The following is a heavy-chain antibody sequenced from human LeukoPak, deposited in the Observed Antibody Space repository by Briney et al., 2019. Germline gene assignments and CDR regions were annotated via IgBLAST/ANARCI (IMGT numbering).Heavy chain of an antibody. CDR3: AKDLYGDYENIVDY. D-gene: IGHD4-17*01. CDR1: GFTFSSYA. J-gene: IGHJ4*02. V-gene: IGHV3-23*01. CDR2: ISGSGDST. Sequence: GGSLRLSCAASGFTFSSYAMSWVRQAPGKGLEWVSAISGSGDSTYYADPVKGRFTISRDNSKNTLYLQMNSLRAEDTAVYYCAKDLYGDYENIVDYWGQGTLVTVSS.